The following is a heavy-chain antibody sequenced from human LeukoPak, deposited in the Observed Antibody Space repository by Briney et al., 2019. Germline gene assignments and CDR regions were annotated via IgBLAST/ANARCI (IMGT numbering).Heavy chain of an antibody. Sequence: GRSLRLSCAASGFTFSSYAMHWVRQAPGKGLEWVAVISCDGSNKYYADSVKGRFTISRDNSKNTLYLQMNSLRAEDTAVYYCARHYDFVPGDGMDVWGQGTTVTVSS. CDR3: ARHYDFVPGDGMDV. CDR1: GFTFSSYA. D-gene: IGHD3-3*01. V-gene: IGHV3-30-3*01. CDR2: ISCDGSNK. J-gene: IGHJ6*02.